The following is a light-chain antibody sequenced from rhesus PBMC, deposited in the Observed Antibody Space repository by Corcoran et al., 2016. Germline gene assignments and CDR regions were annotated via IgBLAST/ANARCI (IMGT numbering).Light chain of an antibody. CDR1: QGISSW. Sequence: DIQMTQSPSSLSASVGDRVTITCRASQGISSWLAWYQPKPGKAPKLLILKASSLHSGVPSRFSGSGSGTDFTLTISSLQSEDFATYYCQQYNSAPRTFGQGTKVEIK. CDR2: KAS. V-gene: IGKV1-21*01. CDR3: QQYNSAPRT. J-gene: IGKJ1*01.